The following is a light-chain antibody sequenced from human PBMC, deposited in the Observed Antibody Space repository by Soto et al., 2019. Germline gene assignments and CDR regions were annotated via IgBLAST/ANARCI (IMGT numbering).Light chain of an antibody. CDR3: QYYNGYCWT. CDR1: QSISSW. V-gene: IGKV1-5*03. CDR2: KTA. J-gene: IGKJ1*01. Sequence: DIQLTQSPSTLSASVGDRVTITCRASQSISSWLAWDQQKPGKAPNLLIYKTANLESGAASRFSGSGSGTQFNLTISSLQHDDFATYYCQYYNGYCWTFGQGTKVQIK.